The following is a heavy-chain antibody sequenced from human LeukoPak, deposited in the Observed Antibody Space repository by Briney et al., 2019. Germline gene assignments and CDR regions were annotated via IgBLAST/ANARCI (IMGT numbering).Heavy chain of an antibody. Sequence: PSETLSLTCTVSGGSISSSSGSWVRQDPGKRREWIGFIWYSGDTDYNPSLRSRVTISVDTSKNQFSLKLNSVTAADTAVYYCARDDHSPHYHYAMGVWGQGITVTVSS. CDR1: GGSISSSS. CDR3: ARDDHSPHYHYAMGV. J-gene: IGHJ6*02. V-gene: IGHV4-59*01. D-gene: IGHD4-11*01. CDR2: IWYSGDT.